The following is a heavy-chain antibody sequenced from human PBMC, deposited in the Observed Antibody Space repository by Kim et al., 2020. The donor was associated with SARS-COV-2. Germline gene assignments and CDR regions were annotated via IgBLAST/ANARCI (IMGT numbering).Heavy chain of an antibody. J-gene: IGHJ4*02. CDR2: IIPIFGTA. CDR3: ARNEGSSYLPDY. CDR1: GGTFSSNA. V-gene: IGHV1-69*13. Sequence: SVKVSCKASGGTFSSNAISWVRQAPGQGLEWMGGIIPIFGTANYAQKFQGRVTITADESTSTAYMELSSLRSEDTAVYYCARNEGSSYLPDYWGQGTLVTVSS. D-gene: IGHD2-15*01.